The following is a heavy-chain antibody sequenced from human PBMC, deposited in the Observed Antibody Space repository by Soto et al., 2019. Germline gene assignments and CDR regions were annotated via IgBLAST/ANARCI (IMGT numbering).Heavy chain of an antibody. CDR2: IYPDDSET. Sequence: GESLKISCXGSGYIFSTYWIAWVRQMPGKGLEWMGIIYPDDSETRYSPSFQGQVTISADKSTSTAYLQWSSLKASDSAMYYCARQPGAAAGSDYWGLGTLVTVSS. CDR1: GYIFSTYW. CDR3: ARQPGAAAGSDY. V-gene: IGHV5-51*01. J-gene: IGHJ4*02. D-gene: IGHD6-13*01.